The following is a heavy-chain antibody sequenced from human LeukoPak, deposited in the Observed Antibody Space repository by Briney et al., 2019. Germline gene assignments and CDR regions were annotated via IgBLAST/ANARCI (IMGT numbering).Heavy chain of an antibody. V-gene: IGHV1-2*02. Sequence: GASVKVSCKASGYTFTGYYMHWVRQAPGQGLEWMGWINPNSGGTNYAQKLQGRVTMTRDTSISTAYMELSRLRSDDTAVYYCARDGGYELNNWFDPWGQGTLVTVSS. J-gene: IGHJ5*02. CDR1: GYTFTGYY. D-gene: IGHD5-12*01. CDR3: ARDGGYELNNWFDP. CDR2: INPNSGGT.